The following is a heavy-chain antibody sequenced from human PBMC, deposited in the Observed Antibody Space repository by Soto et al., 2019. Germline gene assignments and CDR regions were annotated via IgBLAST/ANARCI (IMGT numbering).Heavy chain of an antibody. CDR2: ISYDGSNE. CDR3: AKTGCSSATCYVTN. CDR1: GCSFSTYA. Sequence: LRRSCSASGCSFSTYAIHWVRQAAGKGLEWVAVISYDGSNEYYADSVKGRFTISRDSSKNTLSLQMNSLRPEDTAMYYCAKTGCSSATCYVTNWGQGTLVTVSS. D-gene: IGHD2-2*01. V-gene: IGHV3-30*18. J-gene: IGHJ4*02.